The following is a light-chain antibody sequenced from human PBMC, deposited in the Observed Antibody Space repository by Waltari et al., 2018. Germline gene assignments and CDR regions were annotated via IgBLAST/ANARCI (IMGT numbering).Light chain of an antibody. V-gene: IGLV2-23*02. J-gene: IGLJ3*02. CDR2: EVT. Sequence: QSALTQPASVSGSPGQSITISCTATSSDVGIYNLVSWYQQHPGKTPKLVIYEVTKRPSGVSTRFASSKSGNTASLTISGLQAEDEADYCCCSYAGSSTWVFGGGTKLTVL. CDR3: CSYAGSSTWV. CDR1: SSDVGIYNL.